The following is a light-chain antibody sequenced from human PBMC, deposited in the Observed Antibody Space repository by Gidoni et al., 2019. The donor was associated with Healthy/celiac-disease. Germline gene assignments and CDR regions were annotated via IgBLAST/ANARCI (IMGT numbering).Light chain of an antibody. CDR1: QSVNSN. CDR3: QQYNNWPRT. J-gene: IGKJ1*01. V-gene: IGKV3-15*01. Sequence: DIVMTKSPATLSVSPGERATLACRASQSVNSNLAWYQQKPGQAPRLLIYGASTRSTGIPVRFSVSGSGTEFTLTSSSLQSEDFSVYYCQQYNNWPRTFXQXTKVEIK. CDR2: GAS.